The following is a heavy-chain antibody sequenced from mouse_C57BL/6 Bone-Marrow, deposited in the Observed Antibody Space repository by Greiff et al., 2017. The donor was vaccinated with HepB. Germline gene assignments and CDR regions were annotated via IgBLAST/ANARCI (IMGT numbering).Heavy chain of an antibody. CDR2: ISSGGSYT. J-gene: IGHJ3*01. CDR1: GFTFSSYG. CDR3: ARLDAWFAY. Sequence: EVQVVESGGDLVKPGGSLKLSCAASGFTFSSYGMSWVRQTPDKRLEWVATISSGGSYTYYPDSVKGRFTISRDNAKNTLYLQMSSLKSEDTAMYYCARLDAWFAYWGQGTLVTVSA. V-gene: IGHV5-6*01.